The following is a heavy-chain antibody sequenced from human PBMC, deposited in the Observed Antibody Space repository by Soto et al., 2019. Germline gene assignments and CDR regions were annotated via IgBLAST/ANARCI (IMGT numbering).Heavy chain of an antibody. Sequence: SETLSLTCTVSGGSISSDSYYWGWIRQPPGKGLEWIGYIFYSGSTYYNPSLKSRVTISVDTSKNLFSLNLSSVTAADTVVYYCAREGGSRVFDYWGQGTLVTVSS. D-gene: IGHD1-26*01. CDR3: AREGGSRVFDY. J-gene: IGHJ4*02. CDR2: IFYSGST. CDR1: GGSISSDSYY. V-gene: IGHV4-30-4*01.